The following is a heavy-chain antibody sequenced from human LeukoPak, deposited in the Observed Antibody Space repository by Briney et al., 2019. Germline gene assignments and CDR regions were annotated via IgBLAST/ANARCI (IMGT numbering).Heavy chain of an antibody. V-gene: IGHV3-7*04. Sequence: GGSLRLSCAASGFNFEIYWMSWVRQAPGKGLEWVANIKHDASEKDCADSVRGRFTISRDNAKKSLYLQMNSLKVEDTAVYYCARALGAPNSDYWGQGTVVTVSS. CDR2: IKHDASEK. D-gene: IGHD3-16*01. CDR3: ARALGAPNSDY. CDR1: GFNFEIYW. J-gene: IGHJ4*02.